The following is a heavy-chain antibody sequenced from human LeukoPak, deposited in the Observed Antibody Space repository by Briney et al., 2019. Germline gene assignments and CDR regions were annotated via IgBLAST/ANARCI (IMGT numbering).Heavy chain of an antibody. CDR3: AKDAQRGFDYSNSLEY. V-gene: IGHV3-33*06. Sequence: GGSLRLSCAAAGFTFSHYGMHWVRQAPGKGLEWVAVIWSDGTNQYYGDCVKGRFTISRDDSGNTVYLQMNSLRPEDTGVYYCAKDAQRGFDYSNSLEYWGQGTPVTVST. J-gene: IGHJ4*02. CDR1: GFTFSHYG. D-gene: IGHD4-11*01. CDR2: IWSDGTNQ.